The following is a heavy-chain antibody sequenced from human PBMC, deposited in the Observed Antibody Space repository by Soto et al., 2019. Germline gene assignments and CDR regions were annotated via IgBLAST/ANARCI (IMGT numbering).Heavy chain of an antibody. J-gene: IGHJ5*02. CDR1: GFTFSSYS. V-gene: IGHV3-21*01. CDR3: AQETYYYDSSGYYQNWFDP. CDR2: ISSSSSYI. Sequence: PGGSLRLSCSASGFTFSSYSMNWVRQAPGKGLEWVSSISSSSSYIYYADSVKGRFTISRDNAKNSLYLQMNSLRAEDTAVYYCAQETYYYDSSGYYQNWFDPWGQGTLVTVSS. D-gene: IGHD3-22*01.